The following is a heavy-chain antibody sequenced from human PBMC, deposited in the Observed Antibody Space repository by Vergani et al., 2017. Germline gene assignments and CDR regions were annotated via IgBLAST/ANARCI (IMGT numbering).Heavy chain of an antibody. Sequence: EVQLVESGGGLVQPGGTLRLSCAASGFTFSDHYMDWVRQAPGKGLEWVGLTRNQANSYTTEYAASVKGRFTISRDDSKNSLYLQMNSLKTEDTAMYFCARVMSGAGFDYWGQGTLVTVSS. CDR3: ARVMSGAGFDY. CDR2: TRNQANSYTT. V-gene: IGHV3-72*01. D-gene: IGHD3-10*01. J-gene: IGHJ4*02. CDR1: GFTFSDHY.